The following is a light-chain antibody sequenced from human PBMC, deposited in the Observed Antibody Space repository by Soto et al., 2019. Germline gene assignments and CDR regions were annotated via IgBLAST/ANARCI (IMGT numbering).Light chain of an antibody. CDR3: QQYDTYWT. CDR1: QGISSY. J-gene: IGKJ1*01. V-gene: IGKV1-8*01. CDR2: DAS. Sequence: AIRMTQSPSSLSASTGDRVTITCRASQGISSYLAWYQHKPGKAPKLLIYDASSLESGVPSRFSGSRSGTEFTLTISSLQPDDIATYYCQQYDTYWTFGQGTKVDIK.